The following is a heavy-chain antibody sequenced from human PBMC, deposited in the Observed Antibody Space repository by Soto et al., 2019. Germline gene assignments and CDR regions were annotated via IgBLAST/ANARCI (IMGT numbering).Heavy chain of an antibody. CDR1: GFTFSDYY. D-gene: IGHD2-2*03. V-gene: IGHV3-11*05. J-gene: IGHJ5*02. CDR3: ARVSGYCISTRCYGSHWFDP. CDR2: ISSSSSYT. Sequence: QVQLVESGGGLVKPGGSLRLSCAASGFTFSDYYMSWIRQAPGKGLEWVSYISSSSSYTNYADSVKGRFTISRDNAKNSLYLQMNSLRAEDTAVYYCARVSGYCISTRCYGSHWFDPWGQGTLVTVSS.